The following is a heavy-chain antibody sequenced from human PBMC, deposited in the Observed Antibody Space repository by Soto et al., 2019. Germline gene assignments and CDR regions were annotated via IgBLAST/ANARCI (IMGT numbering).Heavy chain of an antibody. CDR1: GGSFSGYY. Sequence: PSETLSLTCAVYGGSFSGYYWSWIRQPPGKGLEWVGDINHSCSTNYNPSLKSRITISVDTSTNQFSLKPSSVTAAATAVYYCGRAGPHVRPLNYDFWSGYYTAFDYWGQRTLVTVSS. J-gene: IGHJ4*02. CDR2: INHSCST. CDR3: GRAGPHVRPLNYDFWSGYYTAFDY. D-gene: IGHD3-3*01. V-gene: IGHV4-34*01.